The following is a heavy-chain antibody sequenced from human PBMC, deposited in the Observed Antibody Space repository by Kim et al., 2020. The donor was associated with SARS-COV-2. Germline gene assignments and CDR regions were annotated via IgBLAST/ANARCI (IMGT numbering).Heavy chain of an antibody. J-gene: IGHJ3*02. CDR1: GGSISSYY. CDR3: ARDISVYYYGSGSYYNRGDAFDI. D-gene: IGHD3-10*01. V-gene: IGHV4-4*07. Sequence: SETLSLTCTVSGGSISSYYWSWIRQPAGKGLEWIGRIYTSGSTNYNPSLKSRVTMSVDTSKNQFSLKLSSVTAADTAVYYCARDISVYYYGSGSYYNRGDAFDIWGQGTMVTVSS. CDR2: IYTSGST.